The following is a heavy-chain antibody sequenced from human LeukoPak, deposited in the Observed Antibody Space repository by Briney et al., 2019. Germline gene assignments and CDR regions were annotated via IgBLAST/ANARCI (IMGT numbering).Heavy chain of an antibody. V-gene: IGHV3-48*04. CDR1: GFSFSSYN. CDR3: ARWGYGSGLQGLDP. Sequence: GGSLRLSCAASGFSFSSYNMNWVRQAPGKGLEWVSYISDSSRTIYYADSVKGRFTISRDNAKNSLYLQMNSLRAEDTAVYYCARWGYGSGLQGLDPWAREPWSPSPQ. J-gene: IGHJ5*02. D-gene: IGHD3-10*01. CDR2: ISDSSRTI.